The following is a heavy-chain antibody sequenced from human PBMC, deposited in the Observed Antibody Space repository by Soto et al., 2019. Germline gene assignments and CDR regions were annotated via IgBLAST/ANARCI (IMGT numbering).Heavy chain of an antibody. CDR3: ARGPGNCNHLAV. CDR2: INAYSGDI. Sequence: QVQLVQSGAEVKKPGASGKVSCKASGYTFTSHVFNWVRQAPGHGLEWMGWINAYSGDIKYAQKLQGRVTMTTDTSTRTYYMERRSLRSDDTAVYYCARGPGNCNHLAVSGTGPTVTVSS. J-gene: IGHJ6*04. V-gene: IGHV1-18*01. CDR1: GYTFTSHV. D-gene: IGHD1-1*01.